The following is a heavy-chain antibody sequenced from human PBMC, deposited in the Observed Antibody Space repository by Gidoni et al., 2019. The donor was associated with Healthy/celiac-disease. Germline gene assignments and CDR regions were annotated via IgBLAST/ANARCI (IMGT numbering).Heavy chain of an antibody. CDR3: ARDPITMVRGVIAYYYSGMDV. CDR1: GCTCSSYA. CDR2: IIPIFGTA. Sequence: QVQLVQSGSEVKQHGSSVKVSCKASGCTCSSYAISWGRKAPGQGLEWMGGIIPIFGTANYAQKFQGSGTITADESTSTAYMELSSLRSEDTAVYYCARDPITMVRGVIAYYYSGMDVWGQGTTVTVSS. V-gene: IGHV1-69*01. J-gene: IGHJ6*02. D-gene: IGHD3-10*01.